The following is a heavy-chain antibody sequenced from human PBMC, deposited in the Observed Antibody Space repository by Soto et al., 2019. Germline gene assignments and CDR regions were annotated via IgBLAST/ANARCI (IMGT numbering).Heavy chain of an antibody. D-gene: IGHD4-17*01. CDR1: GFTFSSYA. V-gene: IGHV3-23*01. Sequence: PGGSLRLSCAASGFTFSSYAMSWVRQAPGKGLEWVSAISGSGVSTYYADSVKGRFTISRDNSKNTLYLQMNSLRAEDTAVYYCAKTLDDYPSHIFDYWGQGTLITFYS. CDR3: AKTLDDYPSHIFDY. J-gene: IGHJ4*02. CDR2: ISGSGVST.